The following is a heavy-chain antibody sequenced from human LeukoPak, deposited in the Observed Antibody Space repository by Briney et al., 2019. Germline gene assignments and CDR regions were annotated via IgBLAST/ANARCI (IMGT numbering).Heavy chain of an antibody. J-gene: IGHJ4*02. V-gene: IGHV4-30-4*08. CDR3: ARATWELLHFDY. D-gene: IGHD1-26*01. CDR1: GGSISSYY. CDR2: IYYSGST. Sequence: SETLSLTCTVSGGSISSYYWSWIRQPPGKGLEWIGYIYYSGSTYYNPSLKSRVTISVDTSKNQFSLKLSSVTAADTAVYYCARATWELLHFDYWGQGTLVTVSS.